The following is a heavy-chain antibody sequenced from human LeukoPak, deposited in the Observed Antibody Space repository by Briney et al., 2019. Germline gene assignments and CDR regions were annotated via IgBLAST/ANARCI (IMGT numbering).Heavy chain of an antibody. J-gene: IGHJ4*02. CDR1: GFTFSRYG. D-gene: IGHD3-10*01. Sequence: GGSLRLSCAASGFTFSRYGMHWVRQAPGKGLEWLAFIRYDGSNEYYADSVKGRFTISRDNSKNTLYLQMNSLRAEDTVVYYCAKDRGFGSGTGYYFDYWGQGTLVSVSS. CDR3: AKDRGFGSGTGYYFDY. CDR2: IRYDGSNE. V-gene: IGHV3-30*02.